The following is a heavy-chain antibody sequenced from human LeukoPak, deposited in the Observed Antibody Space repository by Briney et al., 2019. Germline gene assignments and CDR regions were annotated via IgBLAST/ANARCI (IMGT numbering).Heavy chain of an antibody. CDR3: ASHGKQQLSRYYYYMDV. J-gene: IGHJ6*03. D-gene: IGHD6-13*01. CDR2: IYSGGST. V-gene: IGHV3-66*04. Sequence: GGSLRLSCAASGFPVSSNYMSWARQAPGRGREWVSVIYSGGSTYYADSVKGRFTISRDNSENTLYLQMNSLRAEDTAVYYCASHGKQQLSRYYYYMDVWGKGTTVTVSS. CDR1: GFPVSSNY.